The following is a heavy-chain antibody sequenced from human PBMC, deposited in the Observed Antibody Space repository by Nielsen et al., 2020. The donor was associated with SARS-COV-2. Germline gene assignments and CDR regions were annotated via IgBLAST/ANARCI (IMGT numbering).Heavy chain of an antibody. Sequence: GESLKISCAASGFTFSSYGMHWVRQAPGKGLEWVAVIWYDGSNKYYADSVKGRFTISRDNSKNTLYLQMNSLRAEDTAVYYCARDQGWLLPNRDGIYYYYYGMDVWGQGTTVTVSS. D-gene: IGHD3-22*01. J-gene: IGHJ6*02. V-gene: IGHV3-33*01. CDR1: GFTFSSYG. CDR3: ARDQGWLLPNRDGIYYYYYGMDV. CDR2: IWYDGSNK.